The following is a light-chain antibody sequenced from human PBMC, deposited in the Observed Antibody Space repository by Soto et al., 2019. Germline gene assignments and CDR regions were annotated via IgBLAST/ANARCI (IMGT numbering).Light chain of an antibody. J-gene: IGKJ3*01. Sequence: DIVLTQSPGTLSLSPGEGGTLSCRASQEIRSTNLAWYQHKPGQAPRLLIYDSTTRATGVPDRFSGRGSGKELTLSIRRHEPEDFAVYYCLHYGRSPISTFVPGNKVYIK. V-gene: IGKV3-20*01. CDR3: LHYGRSPIST. CDR2: DST. CDR1: QEIRSTN.